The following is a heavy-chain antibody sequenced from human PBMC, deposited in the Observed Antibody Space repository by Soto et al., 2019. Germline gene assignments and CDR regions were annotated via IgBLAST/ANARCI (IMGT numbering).Heavy chain of an antibody. V-gene: IGHV5-51*01. CDR1: GYSFTSYW. Sequence: PGESRKISCKGSGYSFTSYWIGWVRQMPGKGLEWMGIIYPGESDTRYSPSFQGQVTISADKSISTAYLQWSSLKPSDTAMYYCARGGPIDNSLGSGSNHSYHSRMDFCGQRTKVTVSS. D-gene: IGHD3-10*01. J-gene: IGHJ6*02. CDR2: IYPGESDT. CDR3: ARGGPIDNSLGSGSNHSYHSRMDF.